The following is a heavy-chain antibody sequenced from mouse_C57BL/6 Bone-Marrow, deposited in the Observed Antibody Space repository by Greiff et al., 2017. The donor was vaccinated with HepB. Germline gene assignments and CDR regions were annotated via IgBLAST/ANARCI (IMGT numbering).Heavy chain of an antibody. V-gene: IGHV3-6*01. D-gene: IGHD5-5*01. Sequence: ESGPGLVKPSQSLSLTCSVTGYSITSGYYWNWIRQFPGNKLEWMGYISYDGSNNYNPSLKNRISITRDTSKNQFFLKLNSVTTEDTATYYCARDGTTTERDAMDYWGQGTSVTVSS. J-gene: IGHJ4*01. CDR1: GYSITSGYY. CDR3: ARDGTTTERDAMDY. CDR2: ISYDGSN.